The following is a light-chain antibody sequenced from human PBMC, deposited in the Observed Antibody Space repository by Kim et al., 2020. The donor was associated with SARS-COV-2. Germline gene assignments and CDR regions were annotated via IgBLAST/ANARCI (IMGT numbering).Light chain of an antibody. CDR3: QRNDKWWT. Sequence: EKAPTCSAGNRSVSSKLGWYQKTAEQPRRLLVYGANTGAGGPPTRFSGGAWGTVFTLTTSRVQSDDFAVYCCQRNDKWWTFGQGTQVDIK. V-gene: IGKV3-15*01. J-gene: IGKJ1*01. CDR1: RSVSSK. CDR2: GAN.